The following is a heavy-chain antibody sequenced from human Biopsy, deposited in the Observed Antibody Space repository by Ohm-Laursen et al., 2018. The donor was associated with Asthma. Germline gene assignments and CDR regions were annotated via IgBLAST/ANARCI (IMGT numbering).Heavy chain of an antibody. V-gene: IGHV4-61*01. J-gene: IGHJ6*02. Sequence: TLSLTCTVSGGSVSSGSLYWSWIRQPPGKGLEWMGYISYRGSTKYNPTLKTRVTISVDRSKRQLSLKENSETAADTAVYYCARMITMIQAANYYSYAMDVRGQETTVTVSS. CDR1: GGSVSSGSLY. CDR2: ISYRGST. CDR3: ARMITMIQAANYYSYAMDV. D-gene: IGHD3-22*01.